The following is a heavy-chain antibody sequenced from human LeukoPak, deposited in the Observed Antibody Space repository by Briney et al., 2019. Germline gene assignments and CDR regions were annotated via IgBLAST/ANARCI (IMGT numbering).Heavy chain of an antibody. V-gene: IGHV3-48*03. J-gene: IGHJ5*02. CDR2: ISGSGADI. CDR1: GFTFSSYE. D-gene: IGHD3-22*01. Sequence: GGSLRLSCAASGFTFSSYEMNWVRQAPGKGLEWVSYISGSGADIYSADSVKGRFTISRDNAKNSLYLQMNSLRAEDTAVYYCARVDTSGFYPWGQGTLVTVSS. CDR3: ARVDTSGFYP.